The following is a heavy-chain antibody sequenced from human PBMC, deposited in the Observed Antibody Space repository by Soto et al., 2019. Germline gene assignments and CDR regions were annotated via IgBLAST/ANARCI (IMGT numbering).Heavy chain of an antibody. CDR2: ISAYNGNT. CDR1: GYTFTSYG. D-gene: IGHD3-16*01. CDR3: AXGGXSXRXSLSFGY. J-gene: IGHJ4*02. Sequence: ASVKVSCKASGYTFTSYGISWVRQAPGQGLEWMGWISAYNGNTNYAQKLQGRVTMTTDTSTSTAYMELRSLRSDDTAVYYCAXGGXSXRXSLSFGYXGQGTLVTVYS. V-gene: IGHV1-18*04.